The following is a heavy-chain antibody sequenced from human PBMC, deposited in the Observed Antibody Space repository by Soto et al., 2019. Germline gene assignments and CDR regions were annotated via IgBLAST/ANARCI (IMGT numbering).Heavy chain of an antibody. Sequence: DVQLLESGGGLVQPGGSLRLSCAASGFTFNAYVMTWVRQAPEKGLEWVSAIGGSGGNRYYAGSVRGRFTISRDNSKDTVDLQMNSLRVEDTAVYYCARVASDYINSVDHWGQGILVSVSS. CDR2: IGGSGGNR. D-gene: IGHD4-4*01. V-gene: IGHV3-23*01. J-gene: IGHJ4*02. CDR1: GFTFNAYV. CDR3: ARVASDYINSVDH.